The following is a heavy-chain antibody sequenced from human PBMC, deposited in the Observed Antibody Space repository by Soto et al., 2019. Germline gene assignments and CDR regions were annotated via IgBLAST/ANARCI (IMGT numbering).Heavy chain of an antibody. V-gene: IGHV4-59*11. Sequence: PSETLSLTCTVSGASISSQYWSWIRQPPGKGMEWIGYIYYIGTTKYNPSLKSRVTMSIDTSKNQFSLKLSSATAADTAVYYCAREGYCSGGSCYSGSFDIWGQGTMVTVSS. J-gene: IGHJ3*02. CDR3: AREGYCSGGSCYSGSFDI. D-gene: IGHD2-15*01. CDR2: IYYIGTT. CDR1: GASISSQY.